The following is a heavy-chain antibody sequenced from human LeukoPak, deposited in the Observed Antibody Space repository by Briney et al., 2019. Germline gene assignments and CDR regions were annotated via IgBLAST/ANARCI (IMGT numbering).Heavy chain of an antibody. CDR1: GGSFSGYY. CDR3: ARRSSEDGLYYYYGMDV. D-gene: IGHD6-19*01. Sequence: SETLSLTCAVYGGSFSGYYWSWIRQPPGKGLEWIGEINHSGSTNYNPSLKSRVTISVDTSNNQFSLKLHSVTAADTAVYYCARRSSEDGLYYYYGMDVWGQGTTVTVSS. CDR2: INHSGST. J-gene: IGHJ6*02. V-gene: IGHV4-34*01.